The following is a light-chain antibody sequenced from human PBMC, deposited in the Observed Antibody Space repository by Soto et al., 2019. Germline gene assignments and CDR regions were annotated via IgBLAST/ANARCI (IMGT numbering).Light chain of an antibody. CDR3: AAWDDSLNAWL. CDR2: SND. V-gene: IGLV1-44*01. CDR1: SSNIGSNT. J-gene: IGLJ3*02. Sequence: QSVLTQPPSASGTPGQRVTISCSGSSSNIGSNTVNWYQQVPGTAPKLLIYSNDQRPSGVPDRFSGSKSGTSASLAISGLQSEDEAAYYCAAWDDSLNAWLFGGGTKLTVL.